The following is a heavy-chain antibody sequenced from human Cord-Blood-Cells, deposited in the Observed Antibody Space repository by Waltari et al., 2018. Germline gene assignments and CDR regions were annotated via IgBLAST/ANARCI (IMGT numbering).Heavy chain of an antibody. D-gene: IGHD2-8*02. CDR1: GYTFTGYY. Sequence: QVQLVQSGAEVKKPGASVKVSCKASGYTFTGYYMHWVRQAPGQGLEWMGRINPNSGGTNYAQKFQGRVTMTRDTSISTAYMELSRLRSDDTAVYYCARVARYCTGGVCYWYFDLCGRGTLVTVSS. CDR2: INPNSGGT. V-gene: IGHV1-2*06. J-gene: IGHJ2*01. CDR3: ARVARYCTGGVCYWYFDL.